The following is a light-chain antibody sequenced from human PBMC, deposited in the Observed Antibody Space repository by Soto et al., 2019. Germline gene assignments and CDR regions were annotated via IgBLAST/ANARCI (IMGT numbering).Light chain of an antibody. CDR2: AAS. CDR3: QQYNSYSLWA. Sequence: EIVLTQSPGTLSLSPGERAALSCRASQSVSSSFLAWYQQRPGQAPRLLIYAASNTAPGIPDRFSGSGSGTEFTLTISSLQPDDFATYYCQQYNSYSLWAFGQGTKVDNK. V-gene: IGKV3-20*01. J-gene: IGKJ1*01. CDR1: QSVSSSF.